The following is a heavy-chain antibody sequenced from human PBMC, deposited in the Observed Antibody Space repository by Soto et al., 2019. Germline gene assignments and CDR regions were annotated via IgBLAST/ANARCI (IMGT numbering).Heavy chain of an antibody. CDR2: IHFTGST. J-gene: IGHJ6*02. CDR1: GGSISSGDYY. Sequence: SETLSLTCTVSGGSISSGDYYWSWIRQPPGKGLEWIGHIHFTGSTYHNPSLKSRLTISVDTSKNQFSLKLTSVTAADTAVYYCARDLWGYCGTDCYPLDVWGQGTTVTVSS. CDR3: ARDLWGYCGTDCYPLDV. V-gene: IGHV4-30-4*02. D-gene: IGHD2-21*02.